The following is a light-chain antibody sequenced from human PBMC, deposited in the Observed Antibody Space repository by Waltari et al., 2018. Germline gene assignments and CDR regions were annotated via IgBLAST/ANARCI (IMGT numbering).Light chain of an antibody. Sequence: QSVLTQPPSASGTPGQTVTISCSGSSSNIGVHPVNWYQQLPGTAPKLLIYTDNLRPSGVPDRFSGSKSGTSASLAISGLQSEDEADYHCQTWDDSLNGVVFGGGTKLTVL. CDR2: TDN. CDR1: SSNIGVHP. V-gene: IGLV1-44*01. J-gene: IGLJ2*01. CDR3: QTWDDSLNGVV.